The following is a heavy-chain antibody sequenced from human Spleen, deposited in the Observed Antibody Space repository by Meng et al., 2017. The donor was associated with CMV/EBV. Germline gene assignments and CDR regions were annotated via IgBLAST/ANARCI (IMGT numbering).Heavy chain of an antibody. CDR1: GGNVTSSG. CDR2: IIPIFGTA. CDR3: VRQLGPRYSYGMDV. J-gene: IGHJ6*02. V-gene: IGHV1-69*01. Sequence: SGGNVTSSGIRWVRQPPGKGRVWMGGIIPIFGTANYAQKFQGRVTITADESTSTAYMDLSSLTSEDTAVYYCVRQLGPRYSYGMDVWGQGTTVTVSS. D-gene: IGHD6-6*01.